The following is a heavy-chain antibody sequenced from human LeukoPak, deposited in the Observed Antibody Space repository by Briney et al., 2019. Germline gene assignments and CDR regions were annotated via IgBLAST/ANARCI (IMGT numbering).Heavy chain of an antibody. J-gene: IGHJ4*02. CDR2: INHSGST. CDR3: ARGFGSGSYYNY. CDR1: GGSFSGYY. Sequence: PSETLSLTCTVYGGSFSGYYWSWIRQPPGNGLEWIGEINHSGSTNYNPSLKSRVTISVDTSKNQFSLKLSSVTAADTAVYYCARGFGSGSYYNYWGQGTLVTVSS. D-gene: IGHD3-10*01. V-gene: IGHV4-34*01.